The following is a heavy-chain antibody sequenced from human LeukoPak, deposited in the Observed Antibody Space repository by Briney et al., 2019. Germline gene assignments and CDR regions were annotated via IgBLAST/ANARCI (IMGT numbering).Heavy chain of an antibody. Sequence: GGSLRLSCAASGFTFSNYAMHWVRQGPGKGLEWVAFISYDGSSKSYAHSVKGRFTISRDNSKNMMYLQMSSLRGEDTAVYYCERRGHDYGASEWFDPWGQGTLVTVSS. CDR3: ERRGHDYGASEWFDP. V-gene: IGHV3-30*04. D-gene: IGHD4-17*01. CDR1: GFTFSNYA. CDR2: ISYDGSSK. J-gene: IGHJ5*02.